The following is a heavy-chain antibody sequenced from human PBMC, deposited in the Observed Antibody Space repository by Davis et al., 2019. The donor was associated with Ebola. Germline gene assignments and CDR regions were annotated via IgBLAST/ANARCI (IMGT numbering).Heavy chain of an antibody. V-gene: IGHV4-59*01. D-gene: IGHD6-13*01. CDR2: IYYSGST. CDR3: ARVGDIAAAGLDY. CDR1: GGSISSYY. J-gene: IGHJ4*02. Sequence: SETLSLTCTVSGGSISSYYWSWIRQPPGKGLEWIGYIYYSGSTNYNPSLKSRVTISVDTSKNQFSLKLSSVTAADTAVYYCARVGDIAAAGLDYWGQGTLVTVSS.